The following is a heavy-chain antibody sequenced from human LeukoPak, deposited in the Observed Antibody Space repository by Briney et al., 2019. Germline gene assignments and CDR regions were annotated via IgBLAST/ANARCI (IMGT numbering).Heavy chain of an antibody. CDR1: GGSISSYY. V-gene: IGHV4-59*13. Sequence: SETLSLTCTVSGGSISSYYWSWIRQPPGKGLEWIGYIYYSGSTNYNPSLKSRVTISVDTSKNQFSLKLSSVTAADTAVYYCARDARYSSGSKSNWFDPWGQGTLVTVSS. D-gene: IGHD6-19*01. CDR2: IYYSGST. J-gene: IGHJ5*02. CDR3: ARDARYSSGSKSNWFDP.